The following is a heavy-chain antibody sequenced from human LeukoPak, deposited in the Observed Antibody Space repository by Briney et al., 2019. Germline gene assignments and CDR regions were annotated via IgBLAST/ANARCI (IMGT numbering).Heavy chain of an antibody. CDR3: TRDSALLGVAFEL. CDR1: GFPFNTYA. J-gene: IGHJ3*01. D-gene: IGHD2-15*01. CDR2: ISSNGDNT. Sequence: PGGSLRLSCSASGFPFNTYAIHWVRQAPGKGLEYVAGISSNGDNTDFADSAKGRFTISRDNSKSTLFLQMNSLRAEDTAVYFCTRDSALLGVAFELWGQGTVVTVSS. V-gene: IGHV3-64D*06.